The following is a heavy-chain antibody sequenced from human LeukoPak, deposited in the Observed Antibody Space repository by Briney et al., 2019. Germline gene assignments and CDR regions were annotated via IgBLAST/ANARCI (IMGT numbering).Heavy chain of an antibody. CDR2: IYSDRNT. D-gene: IGHD2-15*01. CDR3: ARDSAFSSYSY. V-gene: IGHV3-53*01. J-gene: IGHJ4*02. Sequence: PGGSLRLSCTASGFTVSSSYMSWVRQAPEKGLEWVSIIYSDRNTYYAASVKGRFTISRDDSKNTLLLQMDSLRAEDTAIYYCARDSAFSSYSYWGQGALVTVSS. CDR1: GFTVSSSY.